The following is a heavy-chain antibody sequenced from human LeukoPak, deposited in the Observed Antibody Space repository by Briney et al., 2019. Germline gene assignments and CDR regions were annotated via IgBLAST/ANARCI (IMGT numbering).Heavy chain of an antibody. CDR1: GGSISGSNDY. D-gene: IGHD3-10*01. CDR2: TNDSGSI. Sequence: SQTLSLTCTVSGGSISGSNDYWAWIRQPPGKGLEWIGNTNDSGSIYYKPYLKSRVSISLDTSKNQFSRKLSSVTAADTAVYYCARHFRSYQGSGSYYPTYFDYWGQGTLVTVSS. J-gene: IGHJ4*02. CDR3: ARHFRSYQGSGSYYPTYFDY. V-gene: IGHV4-39*01.